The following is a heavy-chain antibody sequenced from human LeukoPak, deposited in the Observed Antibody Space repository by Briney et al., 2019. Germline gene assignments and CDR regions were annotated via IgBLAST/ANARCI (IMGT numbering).Heavy chain of an antibody. CDR3: ARGFGGVIASYFDY. J-gene: IGHJ4*02. V-gene: IGHV3-30-3*01. Sequence: GGSLRLSCAASGFTFSSYAMHGVRQAPGKGLEWVAVISYDGSNKYYADSVKGRFTISRDNSKNTLYLQMNSLRAEDTAVYYCARGFGGVIASYFDYWGQGTLVTVSS. CDR1: GFTFSSYA. CDR2: ISYDGSNK. D-gene: IGHD3-16*02.